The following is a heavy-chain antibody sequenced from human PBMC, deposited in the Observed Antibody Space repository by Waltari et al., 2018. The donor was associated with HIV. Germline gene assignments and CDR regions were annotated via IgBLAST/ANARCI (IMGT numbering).Heavy chain of an antibody. CDR3: ARDYGGHGLDV. V-gene: IGHV3-13*01. Sequence: EVQVVESGGGLVQPGGSLRLSCVASGFSVNRYDIPWVRQVAVKGLEWVSFFGIRGDTYYLDSVKGRFTISRDNARNSLYLQMNSLRVGDTGIYYCARDYGGHGLDVWGQGTTVTISS. CDR2: FGIRGDT. D-gene: IGHD3-16*01. CDR1: GFSVNRYD. J-gene: IGHJ6*02.